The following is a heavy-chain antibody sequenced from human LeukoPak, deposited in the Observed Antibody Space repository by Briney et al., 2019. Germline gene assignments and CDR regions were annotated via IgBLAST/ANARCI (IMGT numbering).Heavy chain of an antibody. D-gene: IGHD3-3*01. CDR3: ARMYYDYWSGYPH. Sequence: ASVRVSCKASGYTFTDYYMHWVRQAPGQGLEWMGWINPDNGGTNYAQKFRGRVTMTRDTSITTAYMELSRLNSDDTAVYFCARMYYDYWSGYPHWGQGTLVTVSS. J-gene: IGHJ4*02. CDR2: INPDNGGT. CDR1: GYTFTDYY. V-gene: IGHV1-2*02.